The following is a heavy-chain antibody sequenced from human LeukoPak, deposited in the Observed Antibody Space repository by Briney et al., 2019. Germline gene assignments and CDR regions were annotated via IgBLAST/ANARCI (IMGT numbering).Heavy chain of an antibody. Sequence: GGSLRLSCTASGFTFSTYAMSWVRQAPGKGLEWVSAISESGTGTYYADSVKGRFTISRDNSKNTLSLQMNSLRAEDTAVYYCAKDIAQGYSYGSIEQDYWGQGTLVTVSS. CDR2: ISESGTGT. J-gene: IGHJ4*02. CDR3: AKDIAQGYSYGSIEQDY. CDR1: GFTFSTYA. D-gene: IGHD5-18*01. V-gene: IGHV3-23*01.